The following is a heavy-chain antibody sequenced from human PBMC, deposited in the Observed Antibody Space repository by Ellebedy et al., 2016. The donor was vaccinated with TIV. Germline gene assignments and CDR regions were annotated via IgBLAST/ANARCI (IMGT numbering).Heavy chain of an antibody. CDR2: INAGNGNT. J-gene: IGHJ4*02. CDR3: ARAVASGYSHYYFDY. D-gene: IGHD3-22*01. CDR1: GYTFTSHY. V-gene: IGHV1-3*01. Sequence: AASVKVSCKASGYTFTSHYIHWVRQAPGQRLEWMGWINAGNGNTKYSQKFQGRVTITRDTSASTANMELSSLRSEDTAVYYCARAVASGYSHYYFDYWGQGTLVTVSS.